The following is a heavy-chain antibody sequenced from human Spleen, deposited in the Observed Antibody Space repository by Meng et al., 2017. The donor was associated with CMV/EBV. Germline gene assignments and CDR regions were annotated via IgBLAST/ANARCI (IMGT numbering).Heavy chain of an antibody. CDR1: GFTFSSYG. Sequence: GESLKISCAASGFTFSSYGMHWVRQAPGKGLEWVAFIRYDGSNKYYADSVKGRFTISRDNSKNTLYLQMNSLRAEDTAVYYCAKDAYQTSGYCSSTSCNYYYYGMDVWGQGTTVTVSS. V-gene: IGHV3-30*02. CDR2: IRYDGSNK. D-gene: IGHD2-2*01. CDR3: AKDAYQTSGYCSSTSCNYYYYGMDV. J-gene: IGHJ6*02.